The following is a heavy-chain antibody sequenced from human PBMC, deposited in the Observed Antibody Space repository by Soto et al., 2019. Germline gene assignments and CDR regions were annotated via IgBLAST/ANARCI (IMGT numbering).Heavy chain of an antibody. D-gene: IGHD6-13*01. V-gene: IGHV4-34*01. CDR1: GGSFSGYY. CDR3: ARGTASSSPFDY. CDR2: INHSGST. J-gene: IGHJ4*02. Sequence: QVQLQQWGAGLLKPSETLSLTCAVYGGSFSGYYWSWIRQPPGKGLEWIGEINHSGSTNYNPSLKSRVTISVDTSKNQFSLKLSSVTAADTAVDYCARGTASSSPFDYWGQGTLVTVSS.